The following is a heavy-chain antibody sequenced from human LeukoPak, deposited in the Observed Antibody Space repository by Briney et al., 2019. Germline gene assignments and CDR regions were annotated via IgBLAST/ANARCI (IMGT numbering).Heavy chain of an antibody. D-gene: IGHD3-3*01. CDR1: GFTFSNAW. Sequence: PGGSLRLSCAASGFTFSNAWMSWVRQAPGKGLEWIGEINHSGSTNYNPSLKSRVTISVDTSKNQFSLKLSSVTAADTAVYYCARGNVVLRFLEWYHPGFDPWGQGTLVTVSS. CDR2: INHSGST. V-gene: IGHV4-34*01. CDR3: ARGNVVLRFLEWYHPGFDP. J-gene: IGHJ5*02.